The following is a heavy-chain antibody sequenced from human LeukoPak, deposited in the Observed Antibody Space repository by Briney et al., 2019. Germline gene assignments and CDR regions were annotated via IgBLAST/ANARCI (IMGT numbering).Heavy chain of an antibody. Sequence: SETLSLTCAVYGGSFSAYYWSWIRHPPGKGLEWIGEIYHGGSTTYNTSLKRRATIPVEASKNQFSLKLTSVTAADTAVYYCARVKTTMIVATRAFDIWGQGTMLTVSS. CDR3: ARVKTTMIVATRAFDI. CDR1: GGSFSAYY. CDR2: IYHGGST. V-gene: IGHV4-34*01. D-gene: IGHD3-22*01. J-gene: IGHJ3*02.